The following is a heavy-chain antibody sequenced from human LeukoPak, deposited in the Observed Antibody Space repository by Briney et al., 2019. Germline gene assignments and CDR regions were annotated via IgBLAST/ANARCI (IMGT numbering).Heavy chain of an antibody. V-gene: IGHV4-59*01. J-gene: IGHJ4*02. CDR1: GGSISSYY. CDR3: ARDANYYDSSGYYLFDY. Sequence: PSETLSLTCTVSGGSISSYYWSWIRQPPGKGLEWIGYIYYSGSTNYNPSLKSRVTISVDTSKNQFSLKLSSVTAADTAVYYCARDANYYDSSGYYLFDYWGQGTLVTVSS. CDR2: IYYSGST. D-gene: IGHD3-22*01.